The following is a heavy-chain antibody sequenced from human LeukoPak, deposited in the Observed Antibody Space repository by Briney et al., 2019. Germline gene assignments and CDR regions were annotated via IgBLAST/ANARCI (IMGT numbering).Heavy chain of an antibody. J-gene: IGHJ3*01. D-gene: IGHD1-26*01. Sequence: ASVKVSFKASGGIFRNYAISWVRLAPGQGLEWMGRVIPVFGTTNYAQKFQGRVKITTDESASTVYMELSSLRSEDTAMYYCAKAWEMITIGAFDVWGQGTMVIVSS. CDR3: AKAWEMITIGAFDV. V-gene: IGHV1-69*05. CDR1: GGIFRNYA. CDR2: VIPVFGTT.